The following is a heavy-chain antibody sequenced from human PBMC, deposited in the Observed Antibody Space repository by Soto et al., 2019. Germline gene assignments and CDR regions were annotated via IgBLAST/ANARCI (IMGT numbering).Heavy chain of an antibody. D-gene: IGHD5-12*01. CDR2: ISSSSSYT. CDR3: ARVEEMATIRLSGFVRYFDY. J-gene: IGHJ4*02. V-gene: IGHV3-11*06. Sequence: QVQLVESGGGLVKPGGSLRLSCAASGFTFSDYYMSWIRQAPGKGLEWVSYISSSSSYTNYADSVKGRFTISRDNAKNSLYLQMNSLRAEDTAVYYCARVEEMATIRLSGFVRYFDYWGQGTLVTVSS. CDR1: GFTFSDYY.